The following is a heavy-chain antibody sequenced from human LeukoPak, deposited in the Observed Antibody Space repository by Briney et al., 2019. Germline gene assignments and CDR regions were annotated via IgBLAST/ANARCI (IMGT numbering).Heavy chain of an antibody. Sequence: ASVKVSCKASGYTFTSYDINWVRQATGQGLEWMGWMNPNSGNTGYAQKFQGRVTMTRNTSISTAYMELSSLRSEDAAAYYCARVGIGSGRFYYYYYMDVWGKGTTVTVSS. V-gene: IGHV1-8*01. D-gene: IGHD3-3*01. J-gene: IGHJ6*03. CDR3: ARVGIGSGRFYYYYYMDV. CDR1: GYTFTSYD. CDR2: MNPNSGNT.